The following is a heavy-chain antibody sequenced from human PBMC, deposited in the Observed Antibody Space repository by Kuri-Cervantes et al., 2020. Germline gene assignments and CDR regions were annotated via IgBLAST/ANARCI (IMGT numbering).Heavy chain of an antibody. CDR1: GFTFSSYA. CDR3: ERVHGG. V-gene: IGHV3-30-3*01. CDR2: ISYDGSNK. Sequence: LSLSCAASGFTFSSYAMHWVRQAPGKGLEWVAVISYDGSNKYYADSVKGRFTISRDNAKNSLYLQMNSLRAEDTAVYYCERVHGGWGQGTLVTVSS. D-gene: IGHD2-15*01. J-gene: IGHJ4*02.